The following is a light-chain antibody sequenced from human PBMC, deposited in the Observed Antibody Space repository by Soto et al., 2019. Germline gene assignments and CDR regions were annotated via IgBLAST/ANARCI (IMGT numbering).Light chain of an antibody. CDR1: ARLLHKNGYNY. J-gene: IGKJ1*01. CDR2: LGS. CDR3: MQPLENFRT. Sequence: IVRNHSPLSLSVAAGEAASISSTSSARLLHKNGYNYVDWYMQKPGQSPQLLIYLGSNRASGVPDRFSGSGSDTYFTLEISRVEADDVGVYYCMQPLENFRTFGQGTKVDIK. V-gene: IGKV2-28*01.